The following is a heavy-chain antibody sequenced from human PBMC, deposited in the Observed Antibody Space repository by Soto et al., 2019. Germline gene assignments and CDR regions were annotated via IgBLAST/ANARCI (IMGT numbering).Heavy chain of an antibody. CDR3: ARGGETGSTSAFDI. CDR1: GYTFTSFG. D-gene: IGHD1-7*01. V-gene: IGHV1-18*01. CDR2: FSIYNGHT. Sequence: QGQLVQSGAEVKKPGASAKVSCKASGYTFTSFGITWLRQAPGQGLEWMGWFSIYNGHTNYAQKLQGRVTMTIDTSTTTAYMELRSLGSDDSAVYYCARGGETGSTSAFDIWGQGTTVTVSS. J-gene: IGHJ3*02.